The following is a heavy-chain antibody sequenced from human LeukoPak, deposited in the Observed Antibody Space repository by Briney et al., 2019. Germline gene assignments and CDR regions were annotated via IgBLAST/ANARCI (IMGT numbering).Heavy chain of an antibody. J-gene: IGHJ4*02. Sequence: GGSLRLCCAASGFTFSGYSGSWVRQAPGKGLEWVSSISSSSSYIYYADSVKGRFTISRDNAKHSLYLQMNRLRAEDTPVYYCASDIGLPSHFDYWGQGPLVTVSS. CDR2: ISSSSSYI. V-gene: IGHV3-21*01. CDR1: GFTFSGYS. D-gene: IGHD5-12*01. CDR3: ASDIGLPSHFDY.